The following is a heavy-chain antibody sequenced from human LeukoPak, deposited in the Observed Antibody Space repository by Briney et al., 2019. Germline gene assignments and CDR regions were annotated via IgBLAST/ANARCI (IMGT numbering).Heavy chain of an antibody. CDR2: IWYDGSNK. Sequence: GGSLRLSCAASGFTFSSYGMHWVRQAPGKGLEWVAVIWYDGSNKYYADSVKGRFTISRDNSKNSLYLQMNSLRAEDTAVYYCARDLEVPAAYNYYYGMDVWGQGTTVTVSS. CDR3: ARDLEVPAAYNYYYGMDV. D-gene: IGHD2-2*01. J-gene: IGHJ6*02. V-gene: IGHV3-33*01. CDR1: GFTFSSYG.